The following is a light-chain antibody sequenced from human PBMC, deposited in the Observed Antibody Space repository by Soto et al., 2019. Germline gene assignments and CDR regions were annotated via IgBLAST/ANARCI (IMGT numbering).Light chain of an antibody. J-gene: IGLJ3*02. V-gene: IGLV2-8*01. CDR2: EVS. CDR3: SSYAGSNNLV. CDR1: SSDVGGYNY. Sequence: QSVLTQPPSASGSPGQSVTISCTGTSSDVGGYNYVSWYQQHPGKAPKLMIYEVSERPSGVSDRFSGSKSGNTASLTVSGLQGDDEADYYCSSYAGSNNLVFGGGTKLTVL.